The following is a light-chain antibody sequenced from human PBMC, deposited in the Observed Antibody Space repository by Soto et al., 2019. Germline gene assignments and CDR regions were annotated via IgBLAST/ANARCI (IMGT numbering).Light chain of an antibody. Sequence: DLQITQSPSALSVPARDTGTTTFRSSQTISSWLAWYQQKPGKAPKLLIYKASTLKSGVPSRFSGSGSGTEFTLTISSLQTDDFATYYCKHYNSYSEAFGKGTKVDIK. CDR3: KHYNSYSEA. J-gene: IGKJ1*01. V-gene: IGKV1-5*03. CDR2: KAS. CDR1: QTISSW.